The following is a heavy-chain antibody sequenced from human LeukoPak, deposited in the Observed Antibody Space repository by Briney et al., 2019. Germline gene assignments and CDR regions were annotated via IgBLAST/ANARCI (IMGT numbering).Heavy chain of an antibody. V-gene: IGHV3-48*04. J-gene: IGHJ4*02. CDR3: AKDFRRMTTVTSGAYFHY. CDR2: ISSSSSTI. CDR1: GFTFSKNS. Sequence: GGSLRLSCAASGFTFSKNSMNWVRQAPGKGLEWVSYISSSSSTIYYADSVKGRFTISRDNNKNSLYLQMNSLRVEDTALYYCAKDFRRMTTVTSGAYFHYWGQGTLVTVSS. D-gene: IGHD4-17*01.